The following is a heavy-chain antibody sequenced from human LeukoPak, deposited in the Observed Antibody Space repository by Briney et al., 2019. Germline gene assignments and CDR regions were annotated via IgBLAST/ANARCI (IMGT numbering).Heavy chain of an antibody. CDR3: AREVPENFNFDY. J-gene: IGHJ4*02. CDR2: IKPSGGST. CDR1: GYTFTSYY. Sequence: ASVKVSCKASGYTFTSYYTHWVRQAPGQGLEWMGMIKPSGGSTLYPQKFQGRVTVTSDMSTSTVYVELSSLRSEDTAVYYCAREVPENFNFDYWGQGTLVTVSS. D-gene: IGHD2/OR15-2a*01. V-gene: IGHV1-46*01.